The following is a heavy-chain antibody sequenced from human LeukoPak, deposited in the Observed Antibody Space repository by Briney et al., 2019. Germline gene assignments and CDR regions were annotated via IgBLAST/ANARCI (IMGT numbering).Heavy chain of an antibody. CDR3: ARLPKRYCSGGSCYSGVGYYYYMDV. Sequence: NASETLSLTCAVYGGSFSGYYWSWIRQPPGKGLEWIGEINHSGSTNYNPSLKSRVTISVDTSKNQFSLKLSSVTAADTAVYYCARLPKRYCSGGSCYSGVGYYYYMDVWGKGTTVTISS. CDR2: INHSGST. D-gene: IGHD2-15*01. V-gene: IGHV4-34*01. CDR1: GGSFSGYY. J-gene: IGHJ6*03.